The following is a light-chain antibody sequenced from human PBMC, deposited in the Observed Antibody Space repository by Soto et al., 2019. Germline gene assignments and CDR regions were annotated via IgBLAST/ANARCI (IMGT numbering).Light chain of an antibody. J-gene: IGKJ1*01. V-gene: IGKV3-11*01. CDR2: DAS. Sequence: EIVLAQSPATLSLSPGERATLSCRASQSVSSYLAWYQQKPGQAPRLLIYDASNRATGIPARFSGSWSGTDFTLTISSXEPEDFAVYYCQQRSNWPWTFGQGTKVDIK. CDR1: QSVSSY. CDR3: QQRSNWPWT.